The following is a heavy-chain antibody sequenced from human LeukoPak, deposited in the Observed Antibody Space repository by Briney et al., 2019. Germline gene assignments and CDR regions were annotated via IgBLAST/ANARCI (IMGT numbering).Heavy chain of an antibody. CDR3: ARAVAGTTFDY. D-gene: IGHD6-19*01. CDR1: GGSISSYY. CDR2: IYYSGST. V-gene: IGHV4-59*01. J-gene: IGHJ4*02. Sequence: PSETLSLTCTVSGGSISSYYWSWIRQPPGKGLEWIGYIYYSGSTNYNPSLKSRVTISVDTSKNQFSPKLSSVTAADTAVYYCARAVAGTTFDYWGQGTLVTVSS.